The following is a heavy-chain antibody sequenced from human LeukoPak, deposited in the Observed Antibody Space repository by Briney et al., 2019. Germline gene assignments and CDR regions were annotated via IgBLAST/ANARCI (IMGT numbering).Heavy chain of an antibody. CDR2: ISAYDDNT. Sequence: ASVTVSFKASGYSFTINGISWVRQAPGQGKGWMGWISAYDDNTNYSQALQGRVTMTTVTFTSTAYMELRSLRSDDTAVYYCARTAGTIFGVFTSGYWGQGTLVTVSS. V-gene: IGHV1-18*01. J-gene: IGHJ4*02. CDR1: GYSFTING. D-gene: IGHD3-3*01. CDR3: ARTAGTIFGVFTSGY.